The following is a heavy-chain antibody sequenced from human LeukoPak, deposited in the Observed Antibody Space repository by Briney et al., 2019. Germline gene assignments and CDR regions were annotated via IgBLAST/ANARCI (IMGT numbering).Heavy chain of an antibody. CDR1: GGPISSSSYY. Sequence: PSETLSLTCTVSGGPISSSSYYWGWIRQPPGKGLEWIGSIYYSGSTYYNPSLKSRVTISVDTSKNQFSLKLSSVTAADTAVYYCASWVAVAGGFDYWGQGTLVTVSS. J-gene: IGHJ4*02. CDR2: IYYSGST. CDR3: ASWVAVAGGFDY. V-gene: IGHV4-39*01. D-gene: IGHD6-19*01.